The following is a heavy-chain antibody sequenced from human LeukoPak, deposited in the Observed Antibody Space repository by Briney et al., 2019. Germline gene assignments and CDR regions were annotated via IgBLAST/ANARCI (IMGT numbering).Heavy chain of an antibody. J-gene: IGHJ4*02. D-gene: IGHD6-19*01. CDR3: ARGDSSGWYGPFDY. Sequence: SVKVSCKASGGTFSSYAISWVRQAPGQGLEWMGRIIPILGIANYAQKFQGRVTITADKSTSTAYMELSSLGSEDTAVYYCARGDSSGWYGPFDYWGQGTLVTVSS. V-gene: IGHV1-69*04. CDR2: IIPILGIA. CDR1: GGTFSSYA.